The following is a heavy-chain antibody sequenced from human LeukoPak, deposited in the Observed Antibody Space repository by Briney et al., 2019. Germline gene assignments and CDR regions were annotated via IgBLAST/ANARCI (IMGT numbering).Heavy chain of an antibody. J-gene: IGHJ4*02. V-gene: IGHV3-23*01. CDR1: GFTFSSYA. D-gene: IGHD1-26*01. CDR3: AKTASGSYYGYYFDY. Sequence: GGSLRLSCAASGFTFSSYAMSWLRQAPGKGLEWVSAISGSGGSTYYADSVKGRFTISRDNSKNTLYLQMNSLRAEDPAVYYCAKTASGSYYGYYFDYWGQGTLVTVSS. CDR2: ISGSGGST.